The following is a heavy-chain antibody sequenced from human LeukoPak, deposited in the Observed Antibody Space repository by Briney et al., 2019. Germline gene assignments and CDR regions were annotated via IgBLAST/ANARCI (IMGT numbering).Heavy chain of an antibody. V-gene: IGHV4-39*07. CDR3: ARDRYYYDSSGHYRLAY. J-gene: IGHJ4*02. D-gene: IGHD3-22*01. CDR2: IYYSGST. Sequence: PSETLSLTCTVSGGSISSSSYYWGWIRQPPGKGLEWIGSIYYSGSTYYNPSLKSRVTISVDTSKNQFSLKLNSVTAADTAVYYCARDRYYYDSSGHYRLAYWGQGTLVTVSS. CDR1: GGSISSSSYY.